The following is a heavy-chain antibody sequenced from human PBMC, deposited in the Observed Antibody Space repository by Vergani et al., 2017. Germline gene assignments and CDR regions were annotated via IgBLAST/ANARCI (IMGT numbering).Heavy chain of an antibody. CDR3: TTDSETICGVDATYYFDY. D-gene: IGHD3-3*01. V-gene: IGHV3-15*01. CDR1: GFTFSNAW. J-gene: IGHJ4*02. Sequence: EVQLVESGGGLVKPGGSLRLSCAASGFTFSNAWMSWVRQAPGKGLEWVGRIKSKTDGGTTDYAAPVKGRFTISRDDSKNTLYLQMNSLKTEDTAVYYCTTDSETICGVDATYYFDYWGQGTLVTVSS. CDR2: IKSKTDGGTT.